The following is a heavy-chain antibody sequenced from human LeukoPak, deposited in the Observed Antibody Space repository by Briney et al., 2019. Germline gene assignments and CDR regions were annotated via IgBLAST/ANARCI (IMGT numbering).Heavy chain of an antibody. CDR3: ARPQRTGTTASGFDY. Sequence: GESLKISCKGSGYSFTSYWIGWVRQMPGKGLEWMGIIYPGDSDTRYSPSFQGRVTISADKSISTAYLQWSSLKASDTAMYYCARPQRTGTTASGFDYWGQGTLVTVSS. V-gene: IGHV5-51*01. D-gene: IGHD1-7*01. CDR2: IYPGDSDT. CDR1: GYSFTSYW. J-gene: IGHJ4*02.